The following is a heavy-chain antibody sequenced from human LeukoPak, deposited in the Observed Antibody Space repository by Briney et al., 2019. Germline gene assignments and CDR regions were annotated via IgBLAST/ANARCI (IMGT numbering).Heavy chain of an antibody. Sequence: GGSLRLSCAASGFTFSSYAMHWVRQAPGKGLEWVAVISYDGGNKYYADSVKGRFTISRDNSKNTLYLQMNSLRAEDTAVYYCARDFYYDSSGYPKNWFDPWGQGTLVTVSS. CDR2: ISYDGGNK. D-gene: IGHD3-22*01. CDR3: ARDFYYDSSGYPKNWFDP. CDR1: GFTFSSYA. J-gene: IGHJ5*02. V-gene: IGHV3-30-3*01.